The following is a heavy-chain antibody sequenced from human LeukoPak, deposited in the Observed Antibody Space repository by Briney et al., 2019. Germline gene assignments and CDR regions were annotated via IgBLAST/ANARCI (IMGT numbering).Heavy chain of an antibody. CDR1: GFTISRSS. J-gene: IGHJ4*02. CDR3: ARVGDRSGNRYSH. Sequence: SGGSLRLSCAASGFTISRSSMHWVRQAPGKGLEFVSAISRSGGNTYYANSVKGRFTISRDTSKNTQYLQVGSLRVEDMAVYYCARVGDRSGNRYSHWGQGTLVTVSS. D-gene: IGHD2/OR15-2a*01. CDR2: ISRSGGNT. V-gene: IGHV3-64*01.